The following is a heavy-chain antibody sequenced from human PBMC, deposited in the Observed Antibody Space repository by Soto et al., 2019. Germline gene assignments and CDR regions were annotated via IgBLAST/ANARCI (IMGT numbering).Heavy chain of an antibody. J-gene: IGHJ6*02. D-gene: IGHD2-2*01. CDR2: ISYDESDR. CDR3: VRGAKSAKVPVPEPREMDV. Sequence: QVQLVESGGGVVQPGRSLRLSCAASGFIFSSYTFHWVRQAPGKGLAWVAVISYDESDRYYADTVKGRFTISRDSSESTLYLQMNSLGPEDTAVYYCVRGAKSAKVPVPEPREMDVWGQGTTVTVSS. V-gene: IGHV3-30-3*01. CDR1: GFIFSSYT.